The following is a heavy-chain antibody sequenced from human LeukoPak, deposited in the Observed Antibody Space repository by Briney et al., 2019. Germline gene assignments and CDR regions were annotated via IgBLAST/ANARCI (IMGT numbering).Heavy chain of an antibody. CDR3: ARDIYSNSSGGIDY. CDR1: GFTFSSYW. V-gene: IGHV3-7*01. CDR2: IKQDGSEK. J-gene: IGHJ4*02. Sequence: GGSLRLSCAASGFTFSSYWMSWVRQAPGKGLEWVANIKQDGSEKYCVDSVKGRFTISRDNAKNSLCLQMNSLRAEDTAVYYCARDIYSNSSGGIDYWGQGTLVTVSS. D-gene: IGHD5-18*01.